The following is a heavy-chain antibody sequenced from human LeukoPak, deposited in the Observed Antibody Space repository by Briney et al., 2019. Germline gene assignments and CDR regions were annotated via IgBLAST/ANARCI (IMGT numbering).Heavy chain of an antibody. CDR3: AKEFGMPGDY. Sequence: HPGGSLRLSCAASGFTFSSYAMSWVRQAPGKGMEWVSVISGSGDSTNYADSVKGRFTISRDSSKNTRYLQMNSLRAEDTAVYYCAKEFGMPGDYWGQGTLVTVSS. CDR2: ISGSGDST. CDR1: GFTFSSYA. D-gene: IGHD3-10*01. V-gene: IGHV3-23*01. J-gene: IGHJ4*02.